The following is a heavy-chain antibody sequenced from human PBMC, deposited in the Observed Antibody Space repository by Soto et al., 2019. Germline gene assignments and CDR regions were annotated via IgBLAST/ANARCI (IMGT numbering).Heavy chain of an antibody. Sequence: PGGSLRLSCAASGFPFSSYSMNWVRQAPGKGLEWVSSISSSSSYIYYADSVKGRFTISRDNAKNSLYLQMNSLRAEDTAVYYCARPYYYDSSGYYFDYWGQGTLVTVSS. CDR3: ARPYYYDSSGYYFDY. V-gene: IGHV3-21*01. CDR2: ISSSSSYI. CDR1: GFPFSSYS. D-gene: IGHD3-22*01. J-gene: IGHJ4*02.